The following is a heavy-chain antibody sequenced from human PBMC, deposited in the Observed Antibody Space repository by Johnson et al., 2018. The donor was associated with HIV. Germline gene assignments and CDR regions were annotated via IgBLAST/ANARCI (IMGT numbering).Heavy chain of an antibody. J-gene: IGHJ3*02. Sequence: QVQLVESGGGVVQPGGSLRLSCAASGFTFSSYGMHWVRQAPGEGLVWVAFIRDDGSNKYYADTVKGRFSIYRDNSKNTLYLQMNRLRAEDTAVYYCATDLPVTIFGVVDDVFDIWGQGTMVTVSS. CDR2: IRDDGSNK. D-gene: IGHD3-3*01. V-gene: IGHV3-30*02. CDR1: GFTFSSYG. CDR3: ATDLPVTIFGVVDDVFDI.